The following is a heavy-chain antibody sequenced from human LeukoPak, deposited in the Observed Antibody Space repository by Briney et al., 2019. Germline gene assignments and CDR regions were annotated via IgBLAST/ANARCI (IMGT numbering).Heavy chain of an antibody. V-gene: IGHV1-69*04. J-gene: IGHJ4*02. Sequence: SVKVSCKASGGTFSSYTISLVRQAPGQGLEWMGRIIPILGIANYAQKFQGRVTITADKSTSTAYMELSSLRSEDTAAYYCARDPSDYFDCWGQGTLVTVSS. CDR1: GGTFSSYT. CDR2: IIPILGIA. CDR3: ARDPSDYFDC.